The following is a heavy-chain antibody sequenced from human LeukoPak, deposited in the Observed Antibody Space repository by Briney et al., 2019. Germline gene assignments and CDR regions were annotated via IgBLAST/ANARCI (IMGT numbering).Heavy chain of an antibody. D-gene: IGHD2-2*01. CDR3: AREPAADYYYFDY. Sequence: SETLSLTCAVSGGSISSSNWWSWVRQPPGKGLEWIEEIYHSGSTNYNPSLKSRVTISVDKSKNQFSLKLSSVTAADTAVHYCAREPAADYYYFDYWGQGTLVTVSS. CDR1: GGSISSSNW. CDR2: IYHSGST. V-gene: IGHV4-4*02. J-gene: IGHJ4*02.